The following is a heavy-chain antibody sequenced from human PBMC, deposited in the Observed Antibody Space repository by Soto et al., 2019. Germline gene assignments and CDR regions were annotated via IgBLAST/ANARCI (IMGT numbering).Heavy chain of an antibody. CDR3: ARGVGAYYFDY. CDR1: GGTFSTYA. V-gene: IGHV1-69*01. J-gene: IGHJ4*02. Sequence: QVQLVQSGAEVKKPGSSVKVSCKASGGTFSTYAITWVRQAPGQGLEWLGGIISIFGTTDYARKFQGRVTITAAEYTSTVFIERSSLTSEETAVYYCARGVGAYYFDYWGQGTLVTVSS. D-gene: IGHD1-26*01. CDR2: IISIFGTT.